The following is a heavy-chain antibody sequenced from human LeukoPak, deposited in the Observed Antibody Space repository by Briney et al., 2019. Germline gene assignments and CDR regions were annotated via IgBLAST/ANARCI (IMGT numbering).Heavy chain of an antibody. D-gene: IGHD3-3*01. CDR1: GFIFRNYW. CDR2: INWNGGST. J-gene: IGHJ4*02. CDR3: ARVDPYYDFWSGPAAD. V-gene: IGHV3-20*04. Sequence: GGSLRLSCAAAGFIFRNYWMGWVRQAPGKGLEWVSGINWNGGSTGYADSVKGRFTISRDNAKNSLYLQMNSLRAEDTALYYCARVDPYYDFWSGPAADWGQGTLVTVSS.